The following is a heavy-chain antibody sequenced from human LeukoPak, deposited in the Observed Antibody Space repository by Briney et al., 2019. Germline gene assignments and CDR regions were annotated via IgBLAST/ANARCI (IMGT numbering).Heavy chain of an antibody. J-gene: IGHJ4*02. CDR3: AREPTDDYELFDY. CDR2: IYYSGST. Sequence: SETLSLTCTDSGGSISSYYWSWIRQPPGEGLEWIGYIYYSGSTNYNPSIKSRVTISVDTSKNQFSLKLSSVTAAVPAVYYWAREPTDDYELFDYWGQGTLVTVSS. D-gene: IGHD5-12*01. CDR1: GGSISSYY. V-gene: IGHV4-59*01.